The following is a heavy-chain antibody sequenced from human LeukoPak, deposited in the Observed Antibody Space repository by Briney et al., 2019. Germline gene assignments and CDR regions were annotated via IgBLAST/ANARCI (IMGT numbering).Heavy chain of an antibody. CDR1: GGSLSSSSYY. CDR2: IYYSGST. V-gene: IGHV4-39*07. CDR3: ARDLFGNRPGIAVAVPFDY. J-gene: IGHJ4*02. D-gene: IGHD6-19*01. Sequence: SETLSLTCTVSGGSLSSSSYYWGWIRQPPGKGLEWIGSIYYSGSTYYNPSLKSRVTISVDTSKNQFSLKLSSVTAADTAVYYCARDLFGNRPGIAVAVPFDYWGQGTLVTVSS.